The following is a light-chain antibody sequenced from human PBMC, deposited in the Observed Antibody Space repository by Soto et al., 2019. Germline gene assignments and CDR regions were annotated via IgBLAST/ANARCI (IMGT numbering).Light chain of an antibody. Sequence: QSALTQPRSVSGSPGQSVTISCTGTSSDVGGYNYVSWYQQHPGKAPRLMIYDVTQRPSGVPDRFSGSKSGNTASLIISGLQAEDEADYYCCSYAGSYVFVFGTGTKVTVL. CDR1: SSDVGGYNY. V-gene: IGLV2-11*01. CDR3: CSYAGSYVFV. CDR2: DVT. J-gene: IGLJ1*01.